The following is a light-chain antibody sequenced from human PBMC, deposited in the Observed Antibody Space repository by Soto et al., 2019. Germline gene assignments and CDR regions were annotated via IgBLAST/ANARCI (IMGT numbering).Light chain of an antibody. V-gene: IGKV3-11*01. J-gene: IGKJ5*01. CDR3: QQNYGAMTT. Sequence: EVVLTQSPASLSLSPGDRATLSCRADQSVSDYLAWYQQKPGQPPRLLFFDASSRATGVPHRFSAGGSGTDFTLTITSLQPEDFATYYCQQNYGAMTTFGQGTRLEIK. CDR2: DAS. CDR1: QSVSDY.